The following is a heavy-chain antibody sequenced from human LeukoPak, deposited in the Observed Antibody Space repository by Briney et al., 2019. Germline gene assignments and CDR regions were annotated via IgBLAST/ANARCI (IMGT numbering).Heavy chain of an antibody. CDR1: GYTFTSYD. V-gene: IGHV1-8*01. J-gene: IGHJ3*02. CDR3: ARGLRAGTTRYDAFDI. CDR2: MNPNSGNT. Sequence: SVKVSCKASGYTFTSYDINWVRQATGQGLEWMGWMNPNSGNTGYAQEFQGRVTTTRNTSISTAYMELSSLRSEDTAVYYCARGLRAGTTRYDAFDIWGQGTMVTVSS. D-gene: IGHD1-7*01.